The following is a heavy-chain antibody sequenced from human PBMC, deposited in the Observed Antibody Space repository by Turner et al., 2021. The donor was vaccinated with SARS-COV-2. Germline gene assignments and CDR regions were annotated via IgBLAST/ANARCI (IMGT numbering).Heavy chain of an antibody. J-gene: IGHJ1*01. Sequence: QLLEQESGPALVKPSETLSLPCTVSAVSITSNSHYWGWVRQPPGKGLEWIGITYYPGGSYYNPSLRGRVTISVDPSQNQFSLILRSVTAADTAVYYCVTSVRRSGYFQRWGQGSLVSVSS. V-gene: IGHV4-39*01. CDR3: VTSVRRSGYFQR. CDR2: TYYPGGS. CDR1: AVSITSNSHY.